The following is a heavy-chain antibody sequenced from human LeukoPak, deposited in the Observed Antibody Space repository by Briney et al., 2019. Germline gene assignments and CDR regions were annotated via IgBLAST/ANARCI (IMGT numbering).Heavy chain of an antibody. Sequence: GASVKVSCKASGYTFTGYYMHWVRQAPGQGLEWMGWINPNSGGTNYAQKFQDRVTMTRDTSISTAYMELSRLRSDDTAVYYCARERGGSYIDFDYWGQGTLVTVSS. J-gene: IGHJ4*02. CDR3: ARERGGSYIDFDY. D-gene: IGHD1-26*01. V-gene: IGHV1-2*02. CDR2: INPNSGGT. CDR1: GYTFTGYY.